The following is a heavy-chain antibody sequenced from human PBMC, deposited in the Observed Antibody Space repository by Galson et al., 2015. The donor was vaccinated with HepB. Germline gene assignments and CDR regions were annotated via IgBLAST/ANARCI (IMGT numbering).Heavy chain of an antibody. D-gene: IGHD6-13*01. J-gene: IGHJ6*02. CDR3: ARSYSSSWYPYYYYYYGMDV. V-gene: IGHV3-30*04. CDR1: GFTFSSYA. CDR2: ISYDGSNK. Sequence: SLRLSCAASGFTFSSYAMHWVRQAPGKGLEWVAVISYDGSNKYYADSVKGRFTISRDNSKNTLYLQMNSLRAEDTAVYYCARSYSSSWYPYYYYYYGMDVWGQGTTVTVSS.